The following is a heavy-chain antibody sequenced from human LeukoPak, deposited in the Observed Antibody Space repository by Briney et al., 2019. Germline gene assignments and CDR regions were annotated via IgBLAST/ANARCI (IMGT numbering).Heavy chain of an antibody. CDR2: ISWNSGSI. V-gene: IGHV3-9*01. CDR3: AKDYSSGSPFDY. CDR1: GFTFDDYA. D-gene: IGHD3-10*01. Sequence: GGSLRLSCAASGFTFDDYAMHWVRQAPGKGLEWVSGISWNSGSIGYADSVKGRFTISRDNAKNSLYLQMNSLRAEDTALYYCAKDYSSGSPFDYWGQGTLVTVSS. J-gene: IGHJ4*02.